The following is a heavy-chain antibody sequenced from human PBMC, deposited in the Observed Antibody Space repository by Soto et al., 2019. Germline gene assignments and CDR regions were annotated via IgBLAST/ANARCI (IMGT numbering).Heavy chain of an antibody. CDR3: ARDWEDYFDY. Sequence: GGSLRLSCAASAFTFSSYAMHWVRQAPGKGLEWVAVISYDGSNKYYADSVKGRFTISRDNSKNTLYLQMNSLRAEDTAVYYCARDWEDYFDYWGQGTLVTVSS. V-gene: IGHV3-30-3*01. CDR2: ISYDGSNK. J-gene: IGHJ4*02. D-gene: IGHD1-26*01. CDR1: AFTFSSYA.